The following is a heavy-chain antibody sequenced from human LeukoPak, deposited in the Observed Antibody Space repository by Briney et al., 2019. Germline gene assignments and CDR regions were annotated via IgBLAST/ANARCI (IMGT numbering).Heavy chain of an antibody. CDR2: IYYSGST. J-gene: IGHJ4*02. Sequence: ESGPTLVKPSDTLSLTCAVSDYSISNNNWWGRIRQPPGKGLEWIGYIYYSGSTYYNPSLKSRVTISVDTSKNQFSLKLSSVTAADTTVYYCARKRGYSYGELFDYWGQGTLVTVSS. D-gene: IGHD5-18*01. CDR3: ARKRGYSYGELFDY. V-gene: IGHV4-28*01. CDR1: DYSISNNNW.